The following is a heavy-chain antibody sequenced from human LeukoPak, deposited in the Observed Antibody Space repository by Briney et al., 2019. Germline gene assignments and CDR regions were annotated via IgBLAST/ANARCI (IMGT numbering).Heavy chain of an antibody. CDR1: GYTFTGYY. Sequence: ASVKVSCKASGYTFTGYYMHWVRQAPGQGLEWMGWINPNSGGTNYAQKFQGRVTMTRDTSISTAYMELSRLRSDDTAVYYCARSGVLTMVRGVIFRGFDYWGQGTLVTVSS. CDR2: INPNSGGT. J-gene: IGHJ4*02. CDR3: ARSGVLTMVRGVIFRGFDY. D-gene: IGHD3-10*01. V-gene: IGHV1-2*02.